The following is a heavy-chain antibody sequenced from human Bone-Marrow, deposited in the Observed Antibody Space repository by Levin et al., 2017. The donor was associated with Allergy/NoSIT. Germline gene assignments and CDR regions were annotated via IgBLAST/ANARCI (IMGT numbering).Heavy chain of an antibody. CDR3: ATKYYYDSSGLDAFDI. D-gene: IGHD3-22*01. CDR2: IYPGDSDT. V-gene: IGHV5-51*01. J-gene: IGHJ3*02. Sequence: GGSLRLSCKGSGYSFTSYWIGWVRQMPGKGLEWMGIIYPGDSDTRYSPSFQGQVTISADKSISTAYLQWSSLKASDTAMYYCATKYYYDSSGLDAFDIWGQGTMVTVSS. CDR1: GYSFTSYW.